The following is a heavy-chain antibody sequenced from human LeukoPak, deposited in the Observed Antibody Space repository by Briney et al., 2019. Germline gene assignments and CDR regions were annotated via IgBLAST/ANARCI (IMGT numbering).Heavy chain of an antibody. D-gene: IGHD6-13*01. Sequence: GGSLRLSCAASGFTFSSYIMNWVRQAPGKGLEWVSSISSSSSYIYYADSVKGRFTISRDNAKNSLYLQMNSLRAEDTAVYYCARSIDSSSWTLWGQGNLVTVSS. CDR1: GFTFSSYI. V-gene: IGHV3-21*01. CDR3: ARSIDSSSWTL. J-gene: IGHJ4*02. CDR2: ISSSSSYI.